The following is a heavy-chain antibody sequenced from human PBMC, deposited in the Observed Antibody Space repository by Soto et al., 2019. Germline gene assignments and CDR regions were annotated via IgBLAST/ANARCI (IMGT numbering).Heavy chain of an antibody. Sequence: GGSLRLSCAASGFTFSSYSMNWVRQAPGKGQEWVSYISSSSSTIYYADSVKGRFTISRDNAKNSRYLQMNSLRDEDTAVYYCARDREYDYWGQGTLVTVSS. CDR2: ISSSSSTI. J-gene: IGHJ4*02. V-gene: IGHV3-48*02. D-gene: IGHD6-6*01. CDR3: ARDREYDY. CDR1: GFTFSSYS.